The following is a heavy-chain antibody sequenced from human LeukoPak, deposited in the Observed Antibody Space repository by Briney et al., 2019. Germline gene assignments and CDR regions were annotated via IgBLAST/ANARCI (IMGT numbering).Heavy chain of an antibody. J-gene: IGHJ3*02. CDR2: TCAGSS. CDR1: GDSVSRGAVA. V-gene: IGHV6-1*01. Sequence: SQTLSLTCAISGDSVSRGAVAWNWIRQSPSRGLEWLGRTCAGSSQYAPSLRNRITISPDTSRNQFSLQLNSVTPGDTALYYCARGANSTFDIWGQGTVVTVSS. CDR3: ARGANSTFDI.